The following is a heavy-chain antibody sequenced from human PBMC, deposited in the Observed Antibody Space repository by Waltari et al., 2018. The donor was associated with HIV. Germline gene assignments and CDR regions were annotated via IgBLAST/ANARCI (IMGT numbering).Heavy chain of an antibody. J-gene: IGHJ5*02. V-gene: IGHV4-59*01. D-gene: IGHD2-2*02. CDR2: IYYSGST. Sequence: QVRLQESGPGLVKPSETLSLTCTVSGGSISSYYWSWIRQPPGKGLEWIGYIYYSGSTNYNPSLKSRVTISVDTSKNQFSLKLSSVTAADTAVYYCARSTRLGYCSSTSCYTHNWFDPWGQGTLVTVSS. CDR1: GGSISSYY. CDR3: ARSTRLGYCSSTSCYTHNWFDP.